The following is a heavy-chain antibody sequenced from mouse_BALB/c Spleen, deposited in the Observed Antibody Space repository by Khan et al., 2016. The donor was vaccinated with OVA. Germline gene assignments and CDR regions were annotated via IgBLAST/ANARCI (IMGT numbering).Heavy chain of an antibody. V-gene: IGHV1-77*01. CDR1: GYTFTDYV. Sequence: QVQLKQSGPELVKPGASVKMSCKASGYTFTDYVMNWVKQRNGQGLEWIGQIYPGSDSTYYNEKFKGKATLTTDRSSNTAYMQLSNLTSEDSAVYFCARAGWDVFASWGPGTLVTVSA. J-gene: IGHJ3*01. CDR3: ARAGWDVFAS. D-gene: IGHD4-1*01. CDR2: IYPGSDST.